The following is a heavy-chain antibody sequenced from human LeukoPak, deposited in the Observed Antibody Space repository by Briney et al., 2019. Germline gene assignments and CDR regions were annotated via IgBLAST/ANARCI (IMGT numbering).Heavy chain of an antibody. J-gene: IGHJ4*02. CDR2: INPNSGGT. Sequence: ASVKVSCKASGYTFTSYGISWVRQAPGQGLEWMGWINPNSGGTNYAQKFQGRVTMTRDTSISTAYMELSRLRSDDTAVYYCARDQVGIAVAGTLDYWGQGTLVTVSS. D-gene: IGHD6-19*01. CDR1: GYTFTSYG. CDR3: ARDQVGIAVAGTLDY. V-gene: IGHV1-2*02.